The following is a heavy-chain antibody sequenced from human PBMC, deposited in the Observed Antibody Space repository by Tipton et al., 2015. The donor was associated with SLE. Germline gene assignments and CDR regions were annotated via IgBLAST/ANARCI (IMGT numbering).Heavy chain of an antibody. CDR1: GGSFSGYY. Sequence: GLVKPSETLSLTCAVYGGSFSGYYWSWIRQPPGKGLEWIGYSYYSGSTNYNPSLKSRVTISVDTSKNQFSLKLSSVTAADTAVYYCAREPWGWNYSHYMDVWGKGTTVTVSS. CDR2: SYYSGST. D-gene: IGHD1-7*01. CDR3: AREPWGWNYSHYMDV. J-gene: IGHJ6*03. V-gene: IGHV4-59*01.